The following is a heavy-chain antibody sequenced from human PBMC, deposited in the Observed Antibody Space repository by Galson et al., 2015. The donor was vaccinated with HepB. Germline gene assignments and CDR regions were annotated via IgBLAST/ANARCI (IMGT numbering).Heavy chain of an antibody. J-gene: IGHJ6*03. CDR1: GGSFSGYY. D-gene: IGHD4-17*01. CDR3: ARGDDPDYGDYASAYYYMDV. CDR2: INHSGST. V-gene: IGHV4-34*01. Sequence: ETLSLTCAVYGGSFSGYYWSWTRQPPGKGLEWIGEINHSGSTNYNPSLKSRVTISVDTSKNQFSLKLSSVAAADTAVYYCARGDDPDYGDYASAYYYMDVWGKGTTVTVSS.